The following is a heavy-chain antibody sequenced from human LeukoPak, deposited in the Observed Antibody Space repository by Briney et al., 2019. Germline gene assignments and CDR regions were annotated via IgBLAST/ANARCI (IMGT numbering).Heavy chain of an antibody. CDR1: GGSISSGSYY. CDR2: IYNSRNT. Sequence: PSETLSLTCTVSGGSISSGSYYWSWIRQPAGKGLELIGRIYNSRNTNYNPSLKSRFTISVDPPNNQLSLKPTSVTPPDTAVFYCAKVPPPAIAVAGTWFSKYYYYYYYTDVWGKGTTVTISS. J-gene: IGHJ6*03. D-gene: IGHD6-19*01. V-gene: IGHV4-61*02. CDR3: AKVPPPAIAVAGTWFSKYYYYYYYTDV.